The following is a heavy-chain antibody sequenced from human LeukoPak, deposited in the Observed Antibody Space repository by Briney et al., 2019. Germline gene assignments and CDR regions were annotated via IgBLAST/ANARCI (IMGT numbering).Heavy chain of an antibody. J-gene: IGHJ4*02. CDR3: AKDPTHYRVWDDYDSRRLSY. CDR2: IRYDGSNK. CDR1: GFTFSSYG. V-gene: IGHV3-30*02. D-gene: IGHD3-22*01. Sequence: GGSLRLSCAASGFTFSSYGMHWVRQAPGKGLEWVAFIRYDGSNKYYADSVKGRFTISRDNSKNTLYLQMNSLRAEDTAVYYCAKDPTHYRVWDDYDSRRLSYWGQGTLVTVSS.